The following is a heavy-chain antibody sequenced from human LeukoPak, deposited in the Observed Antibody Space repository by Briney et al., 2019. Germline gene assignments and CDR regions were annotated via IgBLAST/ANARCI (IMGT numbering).Heavy chain of an antibody. CDR2: ISKDGSGE. D-gene: IGHD3-10*01. J-gene: IGHJ4*02. Sequence: PGTSLRLSCAASGFTFSSYAMYWVRQAPGKGLEWVALISKDGSGEDHADSVKGRFTISRDNSKDTLYLQMISLRIEDTVVYYCAREAYYGSGRSRQPSPVWGQGTLVTVSS. CDR1: GFTFSSYA. V-gene: IGHV3-30*01. CDR3: AREAYYGSGRSRQPSPV.